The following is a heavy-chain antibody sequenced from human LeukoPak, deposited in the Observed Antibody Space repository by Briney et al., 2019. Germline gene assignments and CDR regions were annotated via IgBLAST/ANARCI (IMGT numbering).Heavy chain of an antibody. CDR2: IYYSGST. V-gene: IGHV4-31*03. Sequence: PSQTLSLTCTVSGGSTSSGGYYWSWIRQHPGKGLEWIGYIYYSGSTYYNPSLKSRVTISVDTSKNQFSLKLSSVTAADTAVYYCARGRSSNYDFWSGYPVVTAHFDYWGQGTLVTVSS. CDR1: GGSTSSGGYY. D-gene: IGHD3-3*01. J-gene: IGHJ4*02. CDR3: ARGRSSNYDFWSGYPVVTAHFDY.